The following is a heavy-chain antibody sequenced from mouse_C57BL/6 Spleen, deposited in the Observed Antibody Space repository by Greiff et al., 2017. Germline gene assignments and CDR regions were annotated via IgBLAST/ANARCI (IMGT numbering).Heavy chain of an antibody. CDR1: GFSLTSYG. CDR2: IWGVGST. CDR3: ASEGSSGHFAY. Sequence: VKLLESGPGLVAPSQSLSITCTVSGFSLTSYGVDWVRQSPGKGLEWLGVIWGVGSTNYNSALKSRLSISKDNSKGQVFLKMNSLQADDAAMYYCASEGSSGHFAYWGQGTLVTVSA. V-gene: IGHV2-6*01. J-gene: IGHJ3*01. D-gene: IGHD3-2*02.